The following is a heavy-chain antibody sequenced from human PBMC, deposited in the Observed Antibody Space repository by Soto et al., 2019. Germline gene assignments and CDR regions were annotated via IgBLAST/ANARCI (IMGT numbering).Heavy chain of an antibody. V-gene: IGHV1-69*01. J-gene: IGHJ4*02. CDR2: IIPIFGTA. CDR1: GGTFSSYA. CDR3: ATRGVSSSWYYY. D-gene: IGHD6-13*01. Sequence: QVQLVQSGAEVKKPGSSVKVSCKAYGGTFSSYAISWVRQAPGQGLEWMGGIIPIFGTANYAQKFQGRVTITADESTSTAYMELSSLRSEGTAVYYCATRGVSSSWYYYWGQGTLVTVSS.